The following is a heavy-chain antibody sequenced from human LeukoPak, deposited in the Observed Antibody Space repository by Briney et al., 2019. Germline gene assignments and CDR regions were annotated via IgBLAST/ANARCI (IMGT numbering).Heavy chain of an antibody. CDR3: AKGPNSWTFFDP. D-gene: IGHD3/OR15-3a*01. Sequence: PGGSLRPSCAASGFTFSSYAMSWVRQAPGKGLEWVSAISGSGGSAYYADSVKGRFTISRDNSKNTLYLQMNSLRAEDTAVYYCAKGPNSWTFFDPWGQGTLVTVSS. V-gene: IGHV3-23*01. CDR2: ISGSGGSA. J-gene: IGHJ5*02. CDR1: GFTFSSYA.